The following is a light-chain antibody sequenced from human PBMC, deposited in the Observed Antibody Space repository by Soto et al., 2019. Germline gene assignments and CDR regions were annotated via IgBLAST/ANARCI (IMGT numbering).Light chain of an antibody. J-gene: IGKJ1*01. V-gene: IGKV1-5*01. CDR2: DAS. CDR3: QQYNTYWT. CDR1: QSISSW. Sequence: IQMTQSPSTLSASVGDRVTITCRASQSISSWLAWYQQKPGKAPELLIYDASSLESGVPSRFSGSGSGTEFTLTISSLQPDDFATYYCQQYNTYWTFGQGTKVDIK.